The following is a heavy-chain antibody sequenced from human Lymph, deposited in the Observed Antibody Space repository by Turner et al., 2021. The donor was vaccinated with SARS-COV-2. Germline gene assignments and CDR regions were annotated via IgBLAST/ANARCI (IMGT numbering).Heavy chain of an antibody. J-gene: IGHJ4*02. CDR3: AKDRFTLSSGWEDY. CDR1: GFTFSSYD. Sequence: EVQLLESGGGLVQPGGSMRPPCAAAGFTFSSYDMTWVRQAPGKGLEWVSTISGSGGSTYYADSVKGRFTISRDNSKNTLYLQMNSLRAEDTAVYYCAKDRFTLSSGWEDYWGQGTLVTVSS. D-gene: IGHD6-19*01. V-gene: IGHV3-23*01. CDR2: ISGSGGST.